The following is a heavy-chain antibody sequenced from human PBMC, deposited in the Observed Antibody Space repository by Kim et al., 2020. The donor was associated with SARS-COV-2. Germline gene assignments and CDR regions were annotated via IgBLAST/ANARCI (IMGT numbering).Heavy chain of an antibody. CDR1: GFTVSSNS. Sequence: GGSLRLSCAVSGFTVSSNSMTWVRQTPGKALEWVSYLYIDGSTFYADSVKGRLTMSRDNSKNTVFLQMNSLRAEDTAAYFCAGGWEWGRRGGFDYWGQGT. V-gene: IGHV3-53*01. CDR3: AGGWEWGRRGGFDY. J-gene: IGHJ4*02. D-gene: IGHD1-26*01. CDR2: LYIDGST.